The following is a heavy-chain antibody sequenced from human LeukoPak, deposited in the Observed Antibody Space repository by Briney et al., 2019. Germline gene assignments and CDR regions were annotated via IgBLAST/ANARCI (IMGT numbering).Heavy chain of an antibody. D-gene: IGHD6-19*01. CDR1: GFTFSSYE. CDR3: AKGSSGAYYFDY. V-gene: IGHV3-48*03. Sequence: GGSLRLSCAASGFTFSSYEMNWVRQAPGKGLEWVSYISSSDSTIYYADSVKGRFTISRDNAKNSLYLQMNSLRAEDTAVYYCAKGSSGAYYFDYWGQGTLVTVSS. CDR2: ISSSDSTI. J-gene: IGHJ4*02.